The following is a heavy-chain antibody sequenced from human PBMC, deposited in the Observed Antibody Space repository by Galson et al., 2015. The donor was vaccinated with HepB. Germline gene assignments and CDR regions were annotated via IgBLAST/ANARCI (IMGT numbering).Heavy chain of an antibody. Sequence: SLRLYCADSGFTVSNAWMSWVRQAPGKGLEWVGRIKSKTDGGTTDYAAPVKGRFTISRDDSKNTLYLQMNSLKTEDTAVYYWTTEGDYAIDYWGQGTLVTVSS. D-gene: IGHD4-17*01. CDR2: IKSKTDGGTT. CDR1: GFTVSNAW. V-gene: IGHV3-15*01. CDR3: TTEGDYAIDY. J-gene: IGHJ4*02.